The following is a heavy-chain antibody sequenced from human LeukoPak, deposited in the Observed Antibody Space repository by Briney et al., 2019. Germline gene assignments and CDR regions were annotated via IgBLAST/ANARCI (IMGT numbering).Heavy chain of an antibody. Sequence: PSQTLSLTCTVSGGSISNANYYWNWIRQPAGKGLEWIGRIYASGSTNYNPSLKSRVTISIDTSKNQFCLKLSSVTAADTAVYYCARDGRAGSLFAYWGQGTLVTVSS. CDR1: GGSISNANYY. V-gene: IGHV4-61*02. CDR2: IYASGST. J-gene: IGHJ4*02. D-gene: IGHD6-19*01. CDR3: ARDGRAGSLFAY.